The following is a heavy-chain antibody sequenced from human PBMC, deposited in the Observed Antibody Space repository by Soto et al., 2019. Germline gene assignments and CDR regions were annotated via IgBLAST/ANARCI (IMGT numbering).Heavy chain of an antibody. CDR1: GFTFSSYW. V-gene: IGHV3-7*03. J-gene: IGHJ4*02. CDR2: IKEDGSEK. CDR3: GRGYARCDY. D-gene: IGHD2-15*01. Sequence: GGSMRLSCVASGFTFSSYWMSWVRQAPGKGPEWVANIKEDGSEKYYVDSVKGRFTISRDNVKNSLYLQMNSLRAEDTAVYYCGRGYARCDYWGQGTLVTVSS.